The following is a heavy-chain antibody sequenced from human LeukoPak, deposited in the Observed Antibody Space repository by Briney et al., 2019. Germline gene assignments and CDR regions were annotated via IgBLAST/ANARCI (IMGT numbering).Heavy chain of an antibody. J-gene: IGHJ4*02. CDR3: AKALTGWGAYDY. Sequence: GGSLRLSCAGSGFTFSGYAMSWVRQAPGKGLEWVSAISGSGSDTFYADSVKGRFTISRDNSKNTLSGQMNSLRAEDTAVYYGAKALTGWGAYDYWGQGALVTVSS. CDR2: ISGSGSDT. D-gene: IGHD3-9*01. CDR1: GFTFSGYA. V-gene: IGHV3-23*01.